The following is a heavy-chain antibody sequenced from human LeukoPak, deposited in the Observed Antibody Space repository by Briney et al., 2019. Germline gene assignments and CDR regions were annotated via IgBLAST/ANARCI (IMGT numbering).Heavy chain of an antibody. V-gene: IGHV1-18*01. J-gene: IGHJ5*02. Sequence: APVKISCKASGYTFTRDGISWVRQAPGQGLEWMGWVSAYTGNTNYAQKLQGRVTMTTDTSTSTAYMGMRSLRSDDTAAYYCARTGWANVVVPAAIDDYWFDPWGQGTLVTVSS. D-gene: IGHD2-2*01. CDR1: GYTFTRDG. CDR2: VSAYTGNT. CDR3: ARTGWANVVVPAAIDDYWFDP.